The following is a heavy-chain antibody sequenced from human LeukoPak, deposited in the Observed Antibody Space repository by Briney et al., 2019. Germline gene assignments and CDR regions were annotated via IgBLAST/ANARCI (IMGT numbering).Heavy chain of an antibody. D-gene: IGHD3-22*01. CDR1: GFTSSSYG. J-gene: IGHJ4*02. CDR3: ASGRRGDYYDSSGYYDY. Sequence: GGSLRLSCAASGFTSSSYGMHWVRQAPGKVREWVAATSNDGSNKYYTDSVKGRFTISRDNSKNTLYLQMNSLRAEDRAVYYCASGRRGDYYDSSGYYDYWGQGTLVTVSS. CDR2: TSNDGSNK. V-gene: IGHV3-30*03.